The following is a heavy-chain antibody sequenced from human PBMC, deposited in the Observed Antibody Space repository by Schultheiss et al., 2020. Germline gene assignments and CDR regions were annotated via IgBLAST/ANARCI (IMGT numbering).Heavy chain of an antibody. D-gene: IGHD4-17*01. V-gene: IGHV4-59*12. CDR3: ARGDYVDAFDI. CDR2: IYYSGRT. J-gene: IGHJ3*02. CDR1: GGSISGSY. Sequence: SETLSLTCTVSGGSISGSYWSWLRQPPGKGLEWIGSIYYSGRTYYNPSLKSRVTISVDTSKNQFSLKLSSVTAADTAVYYCARGDYVDAFDIWGQGTMVTVSS.